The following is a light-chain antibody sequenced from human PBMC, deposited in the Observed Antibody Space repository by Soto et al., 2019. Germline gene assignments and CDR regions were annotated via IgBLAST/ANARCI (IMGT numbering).Light chain of an antibody. CDR3: QQYNSWPRT. CDR1: QGVNTN. Sequence: EIVMTQSPATLSVSQGESATLSCRASQGVNTNLAWYQQKPGQAPQLLIYGASTRATGVPARFNGSGSGTEFTLTITSLQSEDFATYYCQQYNSWPRTFGHGTKL. CDR2: GAS. V-gene: IGKV3-15*01. J-gene: IGKJ1*01.